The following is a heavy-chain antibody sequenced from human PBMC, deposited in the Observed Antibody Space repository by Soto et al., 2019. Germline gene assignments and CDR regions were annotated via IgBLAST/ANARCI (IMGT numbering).Heavy chain of an antibody. V-gene: IGHV5-51*01. Sequence: GESLKISCKGSGYSFTSYWIGLVRQMPGKGLEWMGIIYPGDSDTRYSPSFQGQVTISADKSISTAYLQWSSLKASDTAMYYCARDYYGLGSYFSYYYGMDVWGQRTTVTVSS. CDR3: ARDYYGLGSYFSYYYGMDV. J-gene: IGHJ6*02. D-gene: IGHD3-10*01. CDR1: GYSFTSYW. CDR2: IYPGDSDT.